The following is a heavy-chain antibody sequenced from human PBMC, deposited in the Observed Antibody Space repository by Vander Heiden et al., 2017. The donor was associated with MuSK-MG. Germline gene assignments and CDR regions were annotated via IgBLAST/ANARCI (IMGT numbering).Heavy chain of an antibody. CDR2: YTPTCGKQ. CDR3: ARGGVGYSYGTFDY. Sequence: QVQLVQSGAEVKKPGSSVKVSCKASGGTFSSYAISWVRQAPGPGLEGMGGYTPTCGKQNYAQKFKGRVRITADEPPGKAYMERGSLRSEETAVYYCARGGVGYSYGTFDYWGQGTLVTVSS. J-gene: IGHJ4*02. D-gene: IGHD5-18*01. CDR1: GGTFSSYA. V-gene: IGHV1-69*01.